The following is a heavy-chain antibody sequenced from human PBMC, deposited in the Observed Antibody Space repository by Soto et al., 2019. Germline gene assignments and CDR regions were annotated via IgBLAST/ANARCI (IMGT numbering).Heavy chain of an antibody. D-gene: IGHD3-10*01. V-gene: IGHV1-46*01. CDR3: ARDSSASATSYSFDN. CDR2: INPNGGGA. J-gene: IGHJ4*02. Sequence: QVQLVQSGAEVKKPGASVKVSCKASGYKFINHYIHWVRQAPGVGLEWMGIINPNGGGADYAQKFQDRVTMTTDTYMNTVHMNLRSHTSEDTAVYFCARDSSASATSYSFDNWGQGTLVSVSS. CDR1: GYKFINHY.